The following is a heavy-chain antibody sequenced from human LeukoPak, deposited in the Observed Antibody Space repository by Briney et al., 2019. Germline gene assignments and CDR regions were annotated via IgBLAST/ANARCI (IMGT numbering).Heavy chain of an antibody. Sequence: SQTLSLTCTVSGASISSGSYYWSWIRQPAGKGLEWIGRIYTSGSTNYNPSLKSRVTISVDTSKNQFSLKLSSVTAADTAVYYCARHQPHHTLQLLDAFDIWGQGTMVTVSS. V-gene: IGHV4-61*02. D-gene: IGHD2-2*01. CDR1: GASISSGSYY. CDR3: ARHQPHHTLQLLDAFDI. J-gene: IGHJ3*02. CDR2: IYTSGST.